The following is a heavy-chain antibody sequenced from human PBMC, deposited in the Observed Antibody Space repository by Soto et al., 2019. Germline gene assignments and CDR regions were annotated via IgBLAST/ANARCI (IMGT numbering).Heavy chain of an antibody. CDR2: IYYSGST. CDR3: ARSRGSGLTNQPSRIRYYYYGMDV. D-gene: IGHD3-22*01. CDR1: GGSISSGDYY. Sequence: QVQLQESGPGLVKPSQTLSLTCTVSGGSISSGDYYWSWIRQPPGKGLEWIGYIYYSGSTYYNPSLKSRVTISVDTSKNQCSLKLSSVTAADTAVYYCARSRGSGLTNQPSRIRYYYYGMDVWGQGTTVTVSS. V-gene: IGHV4-30-4*01. J-gene: IGHJ6*02.